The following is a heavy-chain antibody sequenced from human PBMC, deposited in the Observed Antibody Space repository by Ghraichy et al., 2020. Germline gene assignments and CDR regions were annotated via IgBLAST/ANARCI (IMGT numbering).Heavy chain of an antibody. D-gene: IGHD6-13*01. J-gene: IGHJ6*02. CDR3: ARLARAAAGTGYYYYGMDV. V-gene: IGHV5-51*01. CDR1: GYTFTTYW. Sequence: GGSLRLSCKTSGYTFTTYWIGWVRQMPGKGLEWMGIIYPVDSDTRYSPSFQGQVTISADKSISTAYVQWSRLKASDTAMYYCARLARAAAGTGYYYYGMDVWGQGTTVTVSS. CDR2: IYPVDSDT.